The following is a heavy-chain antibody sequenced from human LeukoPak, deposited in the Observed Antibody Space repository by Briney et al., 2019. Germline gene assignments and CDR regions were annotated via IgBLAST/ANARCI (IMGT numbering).Heavy chain of an antibody. D-gene: IGHD6-25*01. CDR2: TYYRSKWYY. J-gene: IGHJ5*02. V-gene: IGHV6-1*01. CDR3: ARGGSGWTVSLFDP. Sequence: SQTLSLTCAISGDSVSSNSAACNWIRQSPSRGLEWLGRTYYRSKWYYDSAVSVNSRISINPDTSKNQFSLHLNSVTPEDTAVYYCARGGSGWTVSLFDPWGQGTLVTVSS. CDR1: GDSVSSNSAA.